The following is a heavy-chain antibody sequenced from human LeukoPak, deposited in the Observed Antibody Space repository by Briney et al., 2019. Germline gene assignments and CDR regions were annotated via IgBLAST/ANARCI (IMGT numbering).Heavy chain of an antibody. CDR2: IKQDGSEK. V-gene: IGHV3-7*01. J-gene: IGHJ4*02. CDR1: GFTFSSYE. CDR3: ARDDYDSSGYVY. Sequence: GGSLRLSCAASGFTFSSYEMNWVRQAPGKGLEWVANIKQDGSEKYYVDSVKGRFTISRDNAKNSLYLQMNSLRAEDTAVYYCARDDYDSSGYVYWGQGTLVTVSS. D-gene: IGHD3-22*01.